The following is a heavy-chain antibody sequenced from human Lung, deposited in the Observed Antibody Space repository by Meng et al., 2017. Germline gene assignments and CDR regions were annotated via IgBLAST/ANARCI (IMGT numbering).Heavy chain of an antibody. D-gene: IGHD6-19*01. Sequence: QPQQCGPGLLKASATLSLTCPVYGGSFSCYYWSLIRQPPGKGLEWIGEVLDSGSTNNNPSLKSRVTISVDTSKNQFSLRVTSVTAADRAVYYCVRRTYSSGGYFDYWGQGTLVTVSS. CDR3: VRRTYSSGGYFDY. V-gene: IGHV4-34*02. CDR1: GGSFSCYY. J-gene: IGHJ4*02. CDR2: VLDSGST.